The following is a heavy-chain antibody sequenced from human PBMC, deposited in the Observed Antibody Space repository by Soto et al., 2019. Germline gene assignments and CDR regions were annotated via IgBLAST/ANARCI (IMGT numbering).Heavy chain of an antibody. CDR2: IDYSGST. J-gene: IGHJ6*03. Sequence: SETLSLTCTVSGDSISNYYWSWIRQSPGKGLEWIGYIDYSGSTNYNPSLKSRVTISVDTSKNQFSLKLSSVTAADTAVYYCARDGCSTTSCLDYYYYMDVWGKGTTVTVSS. CDR1: GDSISNYY. V-gene: IGHV4-59*01. CDR3: ARDGCSTTSCLDYYYYMDV. D-gene: IGHD2-2*01.